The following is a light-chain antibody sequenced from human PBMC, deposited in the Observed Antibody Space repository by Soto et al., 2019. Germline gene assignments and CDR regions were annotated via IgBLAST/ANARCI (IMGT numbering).Light chain of an antibody. CDR3: QQYHSYSET. J-gene: IGKJ1*01. V-gene: IGKV1-5*03. Sequence: DIQMTQSPSTLSGSVGDRVTITCRASQTISSWLAWYQQKPGKAPKLLIYKASTLKSGVPSRLSGSGSGTEFTLTISSLQPDDFATYYCQQYHSYSETFGQGTKV. CDR2: KAS. CDR1: QTISSW.